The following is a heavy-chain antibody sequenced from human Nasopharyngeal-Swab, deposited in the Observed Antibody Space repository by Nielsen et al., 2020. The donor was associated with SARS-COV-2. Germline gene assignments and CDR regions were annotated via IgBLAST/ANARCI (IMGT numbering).Heavy chain of an antibody. CDR3: ARPAIRFLVGNWFDP. D-gene: IGHD2-21*01. J-gene: IGHJ5*02. CDR1: GGSFSGYY. CDR2: INHSGST. V-gene: IGHV4-34*01. Sequence: SETLSLTCAAYGGSFSGYYWSWIRQPPGKGLEWIGEINHSGSTNYNPTLKSRVTISVDTSKNQFSLKLSSVTAADTAVYCCARPAIRFLVGNWFDPWGQGTLVTVSS.